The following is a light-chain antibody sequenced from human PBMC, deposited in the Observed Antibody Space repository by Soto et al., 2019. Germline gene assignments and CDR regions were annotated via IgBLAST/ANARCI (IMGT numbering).Light chain of an antibody. V-gene: IGLV2-23*01. CDR2: EAT. CDR1: SSDVASYNL. Sequence: QSALTQPASVSGSPGQSITISCTGTSSDVASYNLVSWYRQHPGKAPKLIIYEATKRPSGVSNRFSGSKSGDAASLTLSGLQAEDEADYYCCSYAGSSTLVFGGGTKLT. J-gene: IGLJ2*01. CDR3: CSYAGSSTLV.